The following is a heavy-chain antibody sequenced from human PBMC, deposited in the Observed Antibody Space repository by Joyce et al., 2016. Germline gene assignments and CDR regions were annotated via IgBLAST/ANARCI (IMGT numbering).Heavy chain of an antibody. CDR1: GFTLRTYS. CDR2: ISHSSNTI. Sequence: EVQLVESGGGLVQPGGSLRLSGAASGFTLRTYSMNWVRQAPVKGLEWISYISHSSNTIYYADSVKGRFTISRDNANKSLCLQMNSLRDEDTAVYYCARDSLRGWFFDLWGRGTLFTVSS. J-gene: IGHJ2*01. CDR3: ARDSLRGWFFDL. D-gene: IGHD4-17*01. V-gene: IGHV3-48*02.